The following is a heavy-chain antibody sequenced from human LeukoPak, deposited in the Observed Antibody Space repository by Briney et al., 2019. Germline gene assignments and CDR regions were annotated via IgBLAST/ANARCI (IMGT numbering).Heavy chain of an antibody. CDR3: ARGSLEAATFSNWIDP. CDR2: VFTSGST. Sequence: SQTLSLTCTVSGGSISSGNHYWTWIRQPAGRGLEWIGRVFTSGSTDYNPSLKSRVTMSIDTSKNQFSLKLSSVTAADTAVYYCARGSLEAATFSNWIDPWGQGTLVTVSS. V-gene: IGHV4-61*02. CDR1: GGSISSGNHY. D-gene: IGHD2-15*01. J-gene: IGHJ5*02.